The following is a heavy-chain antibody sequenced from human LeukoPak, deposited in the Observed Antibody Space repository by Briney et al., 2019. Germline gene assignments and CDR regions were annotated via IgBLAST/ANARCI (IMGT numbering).Heavy chain of an antibody. D-gene: IGHD4-23*01. CDR3: AKVYGGFKRGAFDI. CDR1: GGSISNYY. Sequence: SETLSLICTVSGGSISNYYWTWIRQPPGKGLEWIGYIFYSGSTNYNPSLKSRVTISVDTSKNQFSLRLSSVTAADTAMYYCAKVYGGFKRGAFDIWGQGTMFIVSS. J-gene: IGHJ3*02. V-gene: IGHV4-59*01. CDR2: IFYSGST.